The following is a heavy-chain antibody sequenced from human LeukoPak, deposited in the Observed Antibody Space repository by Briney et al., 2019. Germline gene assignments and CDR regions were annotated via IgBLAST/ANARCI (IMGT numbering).Heavy chain of an antibody. V-gene: IGHV3-7*01. CDR1: GFTFSSYW. CDR3: ARADIVVVPAAPDAFDI. Sequence: GGSLRLSCAASGFTFSSYWMSWVRQAPGKGLEWVANIKQDGSEKYYVDSVKGRFTISRDNAKNSLYLQMNSLRAEDTAVYYCARADIVVVPAAPDAFDIWGQGTMVTVSS. D-gene: IGHD2-2*01. CDR2: IKQDGSEK. J-gene: IGHJ3*02.